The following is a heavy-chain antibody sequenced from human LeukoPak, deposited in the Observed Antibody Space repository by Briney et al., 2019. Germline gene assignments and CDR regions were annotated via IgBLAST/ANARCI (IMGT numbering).Heavy chain of an antibody. CDR2: INAGNGNT. D-gene: IGHD6-25*01. Sequence: ASVKVSCKASGGTFSSYAISWVRQAPGQRLEWMGWINAGNGNTKYSQKFQGRVTITRDTSASTAYMELSSLRSEDTAVYYCARIAATKNYFDYWGQGTLVTVSS. V-gene: IGHV1-3*01. CDR1: GGTFSSYA. J-gene: IGHJ4*02. CDR3: ARIAATKNYFDY.